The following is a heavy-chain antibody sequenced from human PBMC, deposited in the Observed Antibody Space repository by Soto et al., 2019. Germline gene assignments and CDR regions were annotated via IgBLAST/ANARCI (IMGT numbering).Heavy chain of an antibody. CDR2: IIPIFGTA. Sequence: QVQLVQSGAEVKKPGSSVKVSCKASGGTFSSYAISWVRQAPGQGLEWMGGIIPIFGTANCAQKFQGRVTITADESTSTAYMELSSLRSEDTAVYYCARPQHGSFHYYYYYGMDVWGQGTTVTVSS. V-gene: IGHV1-69*01. CDR3: ARPQHGSFHYYYYYGMDV. D-gene: IGHD1-26*01. J-gene: IGHJ6*02. CDR1: GGTFSSYA.